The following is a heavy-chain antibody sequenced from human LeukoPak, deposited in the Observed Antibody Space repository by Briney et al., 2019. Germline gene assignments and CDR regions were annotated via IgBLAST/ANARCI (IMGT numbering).Heavy chain of an antibody. V-gene: IGHV3-48*03. CDR3: AREHYYDILTGYQSYMDV. Sequence: PGGSLRLSCAASGFTFSSYEMNWVRQAPGKGLEWVSYISSSGSTIYYADSVKGRFTISRDNAKNSLYLQMNSLRAEDTAVYYCAREHYYDILTGYQSYMDVWGKGTTVTISS. CDR1: GFTFSSYE. CDR2: ISSSGSTI. J-gene: IGHJ6*03. D-gene: IGHD3-9*01.